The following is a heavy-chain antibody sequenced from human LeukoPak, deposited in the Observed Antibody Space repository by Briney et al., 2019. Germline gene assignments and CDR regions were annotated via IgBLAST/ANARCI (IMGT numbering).Heavy chain of an antibody. CDR3: ARGGRRSYLFDY. V-gene: IGHV4-59*01. CDR2: ICYSGST. CDR1: GCSISSYY. J-gene: IGHJ4*02. D-gene: IGHD3-10*01. Sequence: SETLSLTCTVSGCSISSYYWSWIRQPPGKGLEGIGYICYSGSTNYNPSLKSRVTISVDTSKNQFSLKLSSVTAADTAVYYCARGGRRSYLFDYWGQGILVTVSS.